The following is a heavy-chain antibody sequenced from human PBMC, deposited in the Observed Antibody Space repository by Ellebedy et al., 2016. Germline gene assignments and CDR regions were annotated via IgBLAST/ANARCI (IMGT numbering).Heavy chain of an antibody. Sequence: GESLKISCAASGFTFSNHWMSWVRQTPGKGLEWVANIKQDGSEKYYVGSVKGRFTISRDNAKNSLYLQMNSLRAEDTAVYYCARDGDSSGWYGAYDIWGQGTMVTVSS. CDR1: GFTFSNHW. D-gene: IGHD6-19*01. CDR3: ARDGDSSGWYGAYDI. J-gene: IGHJ3*02. CDR2: IKQDGSEK. V-gene: IGHV3-7*04.